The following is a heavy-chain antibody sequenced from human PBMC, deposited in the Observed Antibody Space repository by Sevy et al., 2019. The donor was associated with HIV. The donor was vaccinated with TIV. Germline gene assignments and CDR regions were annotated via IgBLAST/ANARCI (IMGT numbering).Heavy chain of an antibody. CDR2: IYSSGTT. CDR3: ARDYSRRPGWFDP. V-gene: IGHV3-53*01. Sequence: GGSLRLSCAGSGFDVSNNYMSWVRQAPGKGLEWVSIIYSSGTTYYADSVKGRFTISRDKSKNTVYLPMSSLRADDTAFYHCARDYSRRPGWFDPWGQGTLVIVSS. J-gene: IGHJ5*02. CDR1: GFDVSNNY. D-gene: IGHD6-13*01.